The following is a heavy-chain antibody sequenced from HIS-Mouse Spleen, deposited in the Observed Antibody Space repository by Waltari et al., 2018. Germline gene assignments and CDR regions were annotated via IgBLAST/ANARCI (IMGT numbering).Heavy chain of an antibody. CDR2: SYYSGST. Sequence: QLQLQESGPGLVKPSETLSLTCTVPGGSISSSSSYWGWIRQPPGKGLEWIGSSYYSGSTYYNPSLKSRVTISVDTSKNQFSLKLSSVTAADTALYYCAKDTYNWNYDAFDIWGQGTMVTVSS. CDR3: AKDTYNWNYDAFDI. V-gene: IGHV4-39*07. J-gene: IGHJ3*02. D-gene: IGHD1-7*01. CDR1: GGSISSSSSY.